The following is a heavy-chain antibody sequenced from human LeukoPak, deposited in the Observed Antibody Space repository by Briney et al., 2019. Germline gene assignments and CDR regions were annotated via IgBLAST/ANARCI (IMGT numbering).Heavy chain of an antibody. D-gene: IGHD5-18*01. CDR2: ISGSGGST. CDR1: GFTFSSYA. CDR3: ARERPAMVTFRPPYYYYMDV. J-gene: IGHJ6*03. V-gene: IGHV3-23*01. Sequence: GGSLRLSCAASGFTFSSYAMSWVRQAPGKGLEWVSAISGSGGSTYYADSVKGRFTISRDNSKNTLYLQMNSLRAEDTALYYCARERPAMVTFRPPYYYYMDVWGKGTTVTVSS.